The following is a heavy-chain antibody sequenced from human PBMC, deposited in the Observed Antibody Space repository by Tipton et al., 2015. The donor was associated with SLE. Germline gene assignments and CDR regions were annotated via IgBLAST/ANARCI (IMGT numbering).Heavy chain of an antibody. CDR1: GFTFSSYS. D-gene: IGHD5-12*01. CDR3: ARDRGYYKGRGRRDIALDI. J-gene: IGHJ3*02. Sequence: LRLSCAASGFTFSSYSMNWVRQAPGKGLEWIGYIYYSGSTNYNPYLKSRVTISVDTSKNQVSLKLSSVTAADTAVYYCARDRGYYKGRGRRDIALDIWVQLTILAVSA. V-gene: IGHV4-59*01. CDR2: IYYSGST.